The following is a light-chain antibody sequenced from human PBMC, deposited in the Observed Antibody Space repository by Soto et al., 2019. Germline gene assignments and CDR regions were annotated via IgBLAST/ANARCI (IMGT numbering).Light chain of an antibody. Sequence: DIQMTQSPSSVSASVGDRVTITCRASQIISSWLAWYQQKPGKAPKRLIYGASTLQSWAPSRFSGSASGAAFTLTISSLQPEDFATYYCQQSYSTPRTFGPGTKVDIK. CDR2: GAS. J-gene: IGKJ3*01. V-gene: IGKV1-12*01. CDR3: QQSYSTPRT. CDR1: QIISSW.